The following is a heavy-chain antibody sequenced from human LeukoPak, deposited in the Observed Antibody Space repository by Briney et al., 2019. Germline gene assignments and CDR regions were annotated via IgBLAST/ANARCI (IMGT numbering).Heavy chain of an antibody. V-gene: IGHV3-23*01. CDR2: VSGSGDRT. CDR1: GFTFSNYA. Sequence: GGSLRLSCAASGFTFSNYAMSWVRQAPGKGLEWISAVSGSGDRTYYAGSVKGRFTISRDNSKNIVYLRMNSLRAEDTAVYFCANSRGYGSGNLWGQGTLVTVSS. J-gene: IGHJ4*02. D-gene: IGHD3-10*01. CDR3: ANSRGYGSGNL.